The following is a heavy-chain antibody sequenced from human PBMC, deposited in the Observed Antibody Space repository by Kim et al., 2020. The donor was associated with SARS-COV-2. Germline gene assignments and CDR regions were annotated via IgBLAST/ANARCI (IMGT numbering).Heavy chain of an antibody. CDR3: ARTTGAYDSRGPPRGAFDI. D-gene: IGHD3-22*01. CDR2: IYTSGST. CDR1: GGSISSGSYY. J-gene: IGHJ3*02. Sequence: SETLSLTCTVSGGSISSGSYYWSWIRQPAGKGLEWIGRIYTSGSTNYNPSLKSRVTISVDTSKNQFSLKLSSVTAADTAVYYCARTTGAYDSRGPPRGAFDIWGQGTMVTVSS. V-gene: IGHV4-61*02.